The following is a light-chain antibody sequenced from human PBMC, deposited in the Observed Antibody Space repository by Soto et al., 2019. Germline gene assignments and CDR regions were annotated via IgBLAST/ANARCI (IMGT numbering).Light chain of an antibody. Sequence: EIVMTQSPATLSVSPGERATLSCRASQSVSSNLAWSQQKPGQAPRLLIYGASTRATGIPARFSGSGSGTEFTLTIRSLQSEDFAVYYCQQYNNWPLTFGQGTKVHI. J-gene: IGKJ1*01. CDR1: QSVSSN. CDR2: GAS. V-gene: IGKV3-15*01. CDR3: QQYNNWPLT.